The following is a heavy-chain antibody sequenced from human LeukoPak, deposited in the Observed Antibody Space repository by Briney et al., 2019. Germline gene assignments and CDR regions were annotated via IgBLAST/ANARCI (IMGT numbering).Heavy chain of an antibody. Sequence: GASVKVSCKASGYTFTGYYMHWVRQGPGQGLEWMGRINPNSGGTNYAQKFQGRVTMTRDTSISTAYMELSRLRSDDTAVYYCARQGEMATILFYYWGQGTLFTVSS. CDR2: INPNSGGT. CDR3: ARQGEMATILFYY. CDR1: GYTFTGYY. J-gene: IGHJ4*02. V-gene: IGHV1-2*06. D-gene: IGHD5-24*01.